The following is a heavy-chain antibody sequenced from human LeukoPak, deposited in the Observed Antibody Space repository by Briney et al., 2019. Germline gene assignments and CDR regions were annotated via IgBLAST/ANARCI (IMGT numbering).Heavy chain of an antibody. CDR3: ARVTAQYAFDI. CDR1: GYIFSDHA. D-gene: IGHD5-18*01. J-gene: IGHJ3*02. Sequence: GGSLRLSCAASGYIFSDHAMHWVRQAPGKGLEWLAYLSHDGTTAYYANSVKGRLTISGDDSKNTLFLQLSSLRTEDTAVYYCARVTAQYAFDIWGQGTMVTVSS. V-gene: IGHV3-30*04. CDR2: LSHDGTTA.